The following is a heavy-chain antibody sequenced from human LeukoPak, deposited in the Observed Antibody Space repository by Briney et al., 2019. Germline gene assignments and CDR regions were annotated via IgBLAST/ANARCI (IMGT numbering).Heavy chain of an antibody. CDR2: IYSGGST. V-gene: IGHV3-66*01. Sequence: GGSLRLSCAASGFTVSSNYMSWVRQAPGKGLEWVSVIYSGGSTYYADSVKGRFTISRDNSKNTLYLQMNSLRAGDTAVYYCARIVVTAISNDFDYWGQGTLVTVSS. D-gene: IGHD2-21*02. CDR3: ARIVVTAISNDFDY. CDR1: GFTVSSNY. J-gene: IGHJ4*02.